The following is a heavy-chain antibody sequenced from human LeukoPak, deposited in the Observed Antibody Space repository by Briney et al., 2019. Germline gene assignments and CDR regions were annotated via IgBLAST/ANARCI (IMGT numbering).Heavy chain of an antibody. D-gene: IGHD6-13*01. CDR2: VDPNSGGT. CDR1: AYTFTAYY. CDR3: ARGTGTVAAGTWAFDI. Sequence: ASVTVSCKASAYTFTAYYMHWVRQAPGQGLEWLGWVDPNSGGTKYAQKFQGRVTMTRDTSISTAYMELIRLTSDDTAVYYCARGTGTVAAGTWAFDIWGQGTMVTVSS. V-gene: IGHV1-2*02. J-gene: IGHJ3*02.